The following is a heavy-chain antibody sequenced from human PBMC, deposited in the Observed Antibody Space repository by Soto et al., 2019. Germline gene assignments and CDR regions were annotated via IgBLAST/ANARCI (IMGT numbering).Heavy chain of an antibody. Sequence: GGSLRLSCAASGFTFSSYAMSWVRQAPGKGLEWVSAISGSGGSTYYADSVKGRFTISRDNSKNTLYLEMNSLRAEDTAVYYCAKPHPDPIPLWRNYYYGMDVWGQGTTVTVSS. CDR3: AKPHPDPIPLWRNYYYGMDV. CDR1: GFTFSSYA. J-gene: IGHJ6*02. V-gene: IGHV3-23*01. CDR2: ISGSGGST. D-gene: IGHD5-18*01.